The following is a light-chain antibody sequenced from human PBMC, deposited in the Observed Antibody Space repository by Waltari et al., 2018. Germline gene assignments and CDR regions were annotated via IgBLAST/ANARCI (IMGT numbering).Light chain of an antibody. Sequence: DIQLTQYPSTLSASVVDSVTITCRASQSVTSWLAWYQQKPGKAPELLIYKASSLESGVPSRFSGSGSGTEFTLTISSLQPDDFGTYYCQQYVSYWTFGQGTKVEIK. CDR1: QSVTSW. CDR3: QQYVSYWT. V-gene: IGKV1-5*03. CDR2: KAS. J-gene: IGKJ1*01.